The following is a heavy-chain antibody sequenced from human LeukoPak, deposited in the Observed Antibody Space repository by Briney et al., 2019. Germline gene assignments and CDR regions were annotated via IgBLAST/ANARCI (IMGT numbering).Heavy chain of an antibody. D-gene: IGHD3-22*01. CDR3: ARELDSSGYSDFDY. V-gene: IGHV3-21*01. Sequence: AGGSLRLSCAASGFTFSSYEMNWVRQAPGKGLEWVSSISSSSSYIYYADSVKGRFTISRDNAKNSLYLQMNSLRAEDTAVYYCARELDSSGYSDFDYWGQGTLVTVSS. J-gene: IGHJ4*02. CDR1: GFTFSSYE. CDR2: ISSSSSYI.